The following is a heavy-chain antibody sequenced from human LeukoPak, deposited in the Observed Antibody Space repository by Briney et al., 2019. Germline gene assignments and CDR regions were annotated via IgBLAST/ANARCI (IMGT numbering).Heavy chain of an antibody. Sequence: GGSLRLSCAASGFTFSSYAMSWVRKAPGKGLEWVSTISGSGGSTYYADSVKGRFTISRDNSKNTLYLQMNSLRAEDTAVYYCAKVVGATTRGYFDYWGQGTLVTVSS. CDR2: ISGSGGST. V-gene: IGHV3-23*01. D-gene: IGHD1-26*01. CDR1: GFTFSSYA. J-gene: IGHJ4*02. CDR3: AKVVGATTRGYFDY.